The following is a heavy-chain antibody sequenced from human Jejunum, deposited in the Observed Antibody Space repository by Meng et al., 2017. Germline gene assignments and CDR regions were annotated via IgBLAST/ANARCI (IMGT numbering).Heavy chain of an antibody. CDR1: GFSFSTRGAG. D-gene: IGHD4/OR15-4a*01. V-gene: IGHV2-5*02. CDR2: TYWDGDR. CDR3: VYSADTYDYGRNFDY. J-gene: IGHJ4*02. Sequence: QITMKESGPTLVKPTQTLTLTCDFSGFSFSTRGAGAALIRQPPGKALEFLALTYWDGDRRYSASLKTRLTITRDSSKSQLVLTITDMDPVDTATYYCVYSADTYDYGRNFDYWGQGILVTVSS.